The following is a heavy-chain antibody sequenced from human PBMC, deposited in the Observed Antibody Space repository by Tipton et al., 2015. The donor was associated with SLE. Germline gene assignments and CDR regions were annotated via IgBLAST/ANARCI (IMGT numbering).Heavy chain of an antibody. CDR1: GGSISSSSSY. D-gene: IGHD3-22*01. CDR2: IYYSGST. J-gene: IGHJ3*02. CDR3: ARDQVYYYDSSGYYRGPFDI. V-gene: IGHV4-39*07. Sequence: TLSLTCTVSGGSISSSSSYWGWIRQPPGKGLEWIVSIYYSGSTYYNPSLKSRVTISVDTSKNQFSLKLSPVTAADTAVYYCARDQVYYYDSSGYYRGPFDIWGQGTMVTVSS.